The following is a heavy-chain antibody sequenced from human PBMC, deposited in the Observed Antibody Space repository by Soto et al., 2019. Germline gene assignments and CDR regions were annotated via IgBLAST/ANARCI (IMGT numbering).Heavy chain of an antibody. J-gene: IGHJ6*02. CDR3: AKGSSSSLAGRYGMDV. Sequence: QVQLVESGGGVVQPGRSLRLSCAASGFTFSSYGMHWVRQAPGKGLEWVAVISYDGSNKYYADSVKGRFTISRDNSKNTLYLQMNSLRAEDTAVYYCAKGSSSSLAGRYGMDVGGQGTTVTVSS. CDR1: GFTFSSYG. V-gene: IGHV3-30*18. D-gene: IGHD6-6*01. CDR2: ISYDGSNK.